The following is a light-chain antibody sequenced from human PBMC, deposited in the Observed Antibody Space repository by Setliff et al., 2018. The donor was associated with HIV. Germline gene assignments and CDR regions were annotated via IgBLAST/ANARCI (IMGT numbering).Light chain of an antibody. Sequence: QSALTQPASVSGSPGQSITISCTGTSSDVGSYNLVSWYQQHPGKAPKLMVSEVSKRPSGVSNRFSGSKSGNTASLTISGLQAEDEADYYCCSYAGSSTFGVFGGGTK. CDR3: CSYAGSSTFGV. CDR2: EVS. V-gene: IGLV2-23*02. J-gene: IGLJ2*01. CDR1: SSDVGSYNL.